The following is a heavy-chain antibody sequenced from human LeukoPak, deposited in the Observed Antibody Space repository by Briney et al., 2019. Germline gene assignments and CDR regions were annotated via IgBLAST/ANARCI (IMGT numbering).Heavy chain of an antibody. V-gene: IGHV3-23*01. D-gene: IGHD3-22*01. CDR3: ARDHGSGSSNYYFYYYYMDV. J-gene: IGHJ6*03. Sequence: GGSLRLSCAASGFPFSSYAMSWVRQAPGKGLEWVSAISGSDGRTYYADSVKGRFTVSRDNSKNTLYLQMNSLRAEDTALFYCARDHGSGSSNYYFYYYYMDVWGKGTTVTASS. CDR2: ISGSDGRT. CDR1: GFPFSSYA.